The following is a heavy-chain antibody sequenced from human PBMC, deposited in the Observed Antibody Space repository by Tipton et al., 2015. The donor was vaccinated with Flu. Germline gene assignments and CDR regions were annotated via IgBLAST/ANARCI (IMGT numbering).Heavy chain of an antibody. CDR2: IYYSGNT. J-gene: IGHJ3*02. CDR3: ARDLRGYSGYTGGDAFDM. Sequence: TLSLTCSVSGGSISSGSYYWTWIRQPPGKGLEWIGHIYYSGNTYYNPSLKSRVTMSVDTSKNQMSLRLNSATAADTALYYCARDLRGYSGYTGGDAFDMWGRGIMVFVSS. CDR1: GGSISSGSYY. V-gene: IGHV4-31*03. D-gene: IGHD5-12*01.